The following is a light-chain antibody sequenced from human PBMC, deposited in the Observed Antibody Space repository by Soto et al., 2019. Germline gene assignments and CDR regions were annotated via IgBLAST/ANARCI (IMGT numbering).Light chain of an antibody. Sequence: VVLTQSPGTLSLSPGERATLSCRASQSLGRRYLAWYQQKPGQAPRLLIYDTSDRDSDIPDRCSGSGSGTDFSLTISRLVPEDSAVYYCQHQGTFGGGTKVEIK. CDR2: DTS. CDR1: QSLGRRY. V-gene: IGKV3-20*01. CDR3: QHQGT. J-gene: IGKJ4*01.